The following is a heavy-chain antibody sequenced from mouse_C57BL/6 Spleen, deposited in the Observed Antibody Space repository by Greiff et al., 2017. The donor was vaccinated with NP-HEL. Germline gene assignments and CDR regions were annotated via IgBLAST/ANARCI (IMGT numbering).Heavy chain of an antibody. V-gene: IGHV3-6*01. CDR3: ARAVNYGSSYDWYFDV. D-gene: IGHD1-1*01. CDR1: GYSITSGYY. Sequence: EVHLVESGPGLVKPSQSLSLTCSVTGYSITSGYYWNWIRQFPGNKLEWMGYISYDGSNNYNPSLKNRISITRDTSKNQFFLKLNSVTTEDTATYYCARAVNYGSSYDWYFDVWGTGTTVTVSS. J-gene: IGHJ1*03. CDR2: ISYDGSN.